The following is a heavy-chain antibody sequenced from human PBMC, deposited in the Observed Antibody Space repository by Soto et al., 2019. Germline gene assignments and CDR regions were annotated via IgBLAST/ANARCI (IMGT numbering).Heavy chain of an antibody. CDR1: GGSISSGGYY. CDR2: IYYSGST. Sequence: SETLSLTCTVSGGSISSGGYYWSWIRQHPGKGLEWIGYIYYSGSTYYNPSLKSRVTISVDTSKNQFSLKLSSVTAADTAMYYCARMNYYDTSGYPFDYWGQGMMVTVSS. V-gene: IGHV4-31*03. CDR3: ARMNYYDTSGYPFDY. J-gene: IGHJ4*02. D-gene: IGHD3-22*01.